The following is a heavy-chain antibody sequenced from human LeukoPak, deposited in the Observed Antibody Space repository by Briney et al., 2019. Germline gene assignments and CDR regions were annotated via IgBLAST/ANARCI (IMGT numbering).Heavy chain of an antibody. V-gene: IGHV3-53*01. J-gene: IGHJ3*02. D-gene: IGHD2-8*01. Sequence: GGSLRLSCAASGFTFSSYAMSWVREAPGKGLEWVSVIYSGGSTYYADSVKGRFTISRDNSKNTLYLQMNSLRAEDTAVYYCAREHCTNGVCYGDAFDIWGQGTMVTVSS. CDR1: GFTFSSYA. CDR3: AREHCTNGVCYGDAFDI. CDR2: IYSGGST.